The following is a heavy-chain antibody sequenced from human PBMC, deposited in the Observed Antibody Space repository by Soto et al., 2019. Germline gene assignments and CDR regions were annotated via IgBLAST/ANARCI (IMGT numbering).Heavy chain of an antibody. Sequence: WETLSLTCTVSGGSITSNNYYWAWICQSQGRGLEWIGSLHYSGSTYSNPSIKSRASMSVDTSKNHSSLQLTSLTAAATGGSYCASGIEYGDLMLFYEVRYDFDYWGQGTGVPVS. V-gene: IGHV4-39*01. D-gene: IGHD4-17*01. CDR3: ASGIEYGDLMLFYEVRYDFDY. CDR1: GGSITSNNYY. J-gene: IGHJ4*02. CDR2: LHYSGST.